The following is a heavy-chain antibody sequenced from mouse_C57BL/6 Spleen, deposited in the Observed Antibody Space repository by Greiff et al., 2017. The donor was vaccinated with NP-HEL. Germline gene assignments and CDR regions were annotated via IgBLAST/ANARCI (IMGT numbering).Heavy chain of an antibody. CDR3: TSFLSY. J-gene: IGHJ2*01. CDR2: IDPENGDT. Sequence: EVQLQQSGAELVRPGASVKLSCTASGFTIKDDYMHWVKQRPEQSLEWIGWIDPENGDTEYTSKFQGKATITADTSSNTAYLQLSSLTSEDTAVYYCTSFLSYWGQGTTLTVSS. V-gene: IGHV14-4*01. CDR1: GFTIKDDY.